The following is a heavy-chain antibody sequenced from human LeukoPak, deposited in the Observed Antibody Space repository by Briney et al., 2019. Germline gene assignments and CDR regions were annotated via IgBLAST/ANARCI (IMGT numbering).Heavy chain of an antibody. CDR2: INKDGSEE. J-gene: IGHJ4*02. Sequence: PGGSLRLSCAASGFTFSDFYMSWVRQAPGKGLEWVANINKDGSEEKYVDSVKGRFTISRDNAKISLYLQMSSLRADDTAVYYCARWPHCQDFWGRGTRVTVSS. CDR1: GFTFSDFY. CDR3: ARWPHCQDF. V-gene: IGHV3-7*03.